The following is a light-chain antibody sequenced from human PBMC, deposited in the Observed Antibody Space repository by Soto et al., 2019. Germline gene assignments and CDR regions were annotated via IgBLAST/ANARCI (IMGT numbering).Light chain of an antibody. V-gene: IGLV1-40*01. CDR3: QSYDSSPV. CDR1: SSNIGAGYD. Sequence: QSVLTQPPSVSGAPGQRVTISCTGSSSNIGAGYDVHWYQQLPGTAPKLLIYGNSNRPSGVPDRFSGSKSGTSASLAITGLQAEDEADHYCQSYDSSPVFGGGTKLTVL. J-gene: IGLJ2*01. CDR2: GNS.